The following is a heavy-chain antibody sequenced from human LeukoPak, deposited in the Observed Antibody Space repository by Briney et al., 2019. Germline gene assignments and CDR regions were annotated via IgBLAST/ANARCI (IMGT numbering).Heavy chain of an antibody. J-gene: IGHJ4*02. D-gene: IGHD6-13*01. Sequence: SETLSLTCTVSGGSISSYYWSWIRQPPGKGLEWIGYIYYSGSTNYNPSLKSQVTISLDTSKNQFSLKLRSVTAADTAVYYCAREGGSSSWYDYWGQGTLVTVSS. CDR2: IYYSGST. V-gene: IGHV4-59*01. CDR1: GGSISSYY. CDR3: AREGGSSSWYDY.